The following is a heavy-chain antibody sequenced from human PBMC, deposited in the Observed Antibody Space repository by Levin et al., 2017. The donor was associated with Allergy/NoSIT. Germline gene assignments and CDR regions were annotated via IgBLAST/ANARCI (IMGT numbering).Heavy chain of an antibody. CDR2: IKEDGSEE. V-gene: IGHV3-7*01. CDR1: GFTFSSYW. Sequence: GGSLRLSCAASGFTFSSYWMSWVRQAPGKGLEWVANIKEDGSEEYYLDSVKGRFTISRDNAKNALYLQMNSLRAEDTAVYYCERDFYGYWGQGTLVTVSS. D-gene: IGHD3-16*01. CDR3: ERDFYGY. J-gene: IGHJ4*02.